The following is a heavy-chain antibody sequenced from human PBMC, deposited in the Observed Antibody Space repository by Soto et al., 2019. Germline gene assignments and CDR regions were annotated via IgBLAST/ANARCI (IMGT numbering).Heavy chain of an antibody. CDR2: IYYSGST. V-gene: IGHV4-39*01. CDR3: ARRGITGTHRGYYYYGMDV. D-gene: IGHD1-20*01. J-gene: IGHJ6*02. Sequence: PSDTLSLTCTVSGGSISSSSYYWGWIRQPPGKGLEWIGSIYYSGSTYYNPSLKSRVTISVDTSKNQFSLKLSSVTAADTAVYYCARRGITGTHRGYYYYGMDVWGQGTTVTVS. CDR1: GGSISSSSYY.